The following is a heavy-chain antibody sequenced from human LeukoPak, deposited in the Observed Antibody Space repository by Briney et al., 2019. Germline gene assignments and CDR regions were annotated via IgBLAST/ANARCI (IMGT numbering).Heavy chain of an antibody. Sequence: ASVKVSCKASGYTFTSYDINWVRQATGQGLEWMGWMNPNSGNTGYAQKFQGRVTMTRNTSISTAYMELSSLRSEDTAVYYCARAMRYCSSTSCPIHYYYYMDVWGKGTTVTVSS. CDR3: ARAMRYCSSTSCPIHYYYYMDV. CDR1: GYTFTSYD. V-gene: IGHV1-8*01. CDR2: MNPNSGNT. D-gene: IGHD2-2*01. J-gene: IGHJ6*03.